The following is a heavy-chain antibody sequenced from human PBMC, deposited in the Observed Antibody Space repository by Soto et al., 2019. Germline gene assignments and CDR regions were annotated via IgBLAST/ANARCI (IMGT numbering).Heavy chain of an antibody. V-gene: IGHV3-48*01. Sequence: GGSLRLSCAASGFTFSSYSMNWVRQAPGKGLEWVSYISSSSSTIYYADSVKGRFTISRDNAKNSLYLQMNSLRAEDTAVYYCARERGGSCYDYWGQGTLVTVSS. J-gene: IGHJ4*02. CDR2: ISSSSSTI. D-gene: IGHD2-15*01. CDR3: ARERGGSCYDY. CDR1: GFTFSSYS.